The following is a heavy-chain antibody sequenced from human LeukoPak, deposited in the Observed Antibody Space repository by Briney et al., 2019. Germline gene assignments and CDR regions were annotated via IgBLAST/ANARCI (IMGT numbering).Heavy chain of an antibody. J-gene: IGHJ4*02. CDR2: IYTSGST. CDR3: ARETPSNWNYSDY. Sequence: PSETLSLTCTVSGGSISSYYWSWIRRPAGKGLEWSGRIYTSGSTNYNPSLKSRVTMSVDTSKNQFSLKLCSVTAADTAVYYCARETPSNWNYSDYWRQGTLVTVSS. V-gene: IGHV4-4*07. D-gene: IGHD1-20*01. CDR1: GGSISSYY.